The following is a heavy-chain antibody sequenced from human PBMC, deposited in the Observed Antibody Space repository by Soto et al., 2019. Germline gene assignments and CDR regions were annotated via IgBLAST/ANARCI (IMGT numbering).Heavy chain of an antibody. CDR1: GFTFSNAW. J-gene: IGHJ4*02. Sequence: GGSLRLSCAASGFTFSNAWMSWVRQAPGKGLEWVGRIKSNTEGATTDYATPVKGRFTISRDDSKNTLYMQLNSLKTEDTALYYCTTAPPYFFDGGGYYTNDYWGQGTLVTVSS. D-gene: IGHD3-22*01. CDR2: IKSNTEGATT. CDR3: TTAPPYFFDGGGYYTNDY. V-gene: IGHV3-15*01.